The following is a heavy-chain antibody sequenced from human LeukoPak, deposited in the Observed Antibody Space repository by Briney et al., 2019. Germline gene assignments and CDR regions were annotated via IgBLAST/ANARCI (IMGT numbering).Heavy chain of an antibody. CDR2: MNPNSGNT. CDR3: AKGASAGTLDYFDY. J-gene: IGHJ4*02. V-gene: IGHV1-8*01. D-gene: IGHD6-13*01. Sequence: ASVKVSCKASGYTFTSYDINWVRQATGQGLEWMGWMNPNSGNTGYAQRFQGRVTITRDTSTSTAYMELSSLRSEDTAVYYCAKGASAGTLDYFDYWGQGTLVTVSS. CDR1: GYTFTSYD.